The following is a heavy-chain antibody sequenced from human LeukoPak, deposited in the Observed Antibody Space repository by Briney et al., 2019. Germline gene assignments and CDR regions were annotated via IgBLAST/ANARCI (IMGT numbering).Heavy chain of an antibody. V-gene: IGHV4-59*08. D-gene: IGHD5-18*01. J-gene: IGHJ4*02. CDR2: IYYSGST. Sequence: SETLSLTCTVSGGSISSYYWSWIRQPPGKGLEWIGYIYYSGSTNYNPSLKSRVTISVDTSKNQFSLKLSSVTAADTAVYYCARHLRGYSYEHPLDYWGQGTLVTVSS. CDR3: ARHLRGYSYEHPLDY. CDR1: GGSISSYY.